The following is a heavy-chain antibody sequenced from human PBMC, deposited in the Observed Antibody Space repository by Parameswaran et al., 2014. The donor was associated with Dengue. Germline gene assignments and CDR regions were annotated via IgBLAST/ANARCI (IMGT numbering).Heavy chain of an antibody. D-gene: IGHD7-27*01. CDR2: ISSSGSTI. Sequence: VRQAPGKGLEWVSYISSSGSTIYYADSVKGRFTISRDNAKNSLYLQMNSLRAEDTAVYYCAKLNWGGYYYYGMDVWGQGTTVTVSS. CDR3: AKLNWGGYYYYGMDV. V-gene: IGHV3-48*03. J-gene: IGHJ6*02.